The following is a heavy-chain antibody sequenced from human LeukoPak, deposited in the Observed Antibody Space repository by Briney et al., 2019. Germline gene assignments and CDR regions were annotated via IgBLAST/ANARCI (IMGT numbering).Heavy chain of an antibody. CDR3: AREKGIAARLDY. V-gene: IGHV3-30*03. J-gene: IGHJ4*02. D-gene: IGHD6-6*01. CDR2: ISYDGSNK. CDR1: GFTFSSYG. Sequence: PGGSLRLSCAASGFTFSSYGMHWVRQAPGKGLEWVAVISYDGSNKYYADSVKGRFTISRDNSKSTLYLQMNSLRAEDTAVYYCAREKGIAARLDYWGQGTLVTVSS.